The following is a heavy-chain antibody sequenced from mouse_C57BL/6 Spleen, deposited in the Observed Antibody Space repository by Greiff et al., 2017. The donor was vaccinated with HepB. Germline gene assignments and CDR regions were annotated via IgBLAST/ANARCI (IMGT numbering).Heavy chain of an antibody. CDR3: ASQYGSSVMAY. CDR1: GFTFTDYY. Sequence: EVMLVESGGGLVQPGGSLSLSCAASGFTFTDYYMSWVRQPPGKALEWLGFIRNKANGYTTEYSASVKGRFTISRDNSQSILYLQMNALRAEDSATYYCASQYGSSVMAYWGQGTLVTVSA. J-gene: IGHJ3*01. CDR2: IRNKANGYTT. V-gene: IGHV7-3*01. D-gene: IGHD1-1*01.